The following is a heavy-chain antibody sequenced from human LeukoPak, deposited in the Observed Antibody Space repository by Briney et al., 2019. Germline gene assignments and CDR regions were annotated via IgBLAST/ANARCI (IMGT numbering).Heavy chain of an antibody. CDR3: ARESKQWLGTPFDY. D-gene: IGHD6-19*01. CDR2: IWYDGSNK. V-gene: IGHV3-33*01. J-gene: IGHJ4*02. CDR1: GFTFSSYG. Sequence: GGSLRLSCAASGFTFSSYGMHWVRQAPGKGLEWVAVIWYDGSNKYYADSVKGRFTISRDNSKNTLYLQMNSLRAEDTAVYYCARESKQWLGTPFDYWGQGTLVTVSS.